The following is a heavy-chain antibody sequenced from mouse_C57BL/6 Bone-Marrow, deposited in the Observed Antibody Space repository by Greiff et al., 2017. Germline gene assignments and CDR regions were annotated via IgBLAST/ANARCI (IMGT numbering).Heavy chain of an antibody. Sequence: VQLQQSGAELVRPGASVKLSCTASGFNIKDDYMHWVKQRPEQGLEWIGWIDPENGDTEYASKFQGKATITADTSSNTAYLQLSSLTSEDTAVYYCTTEGVATDYYAMDYWGQGTSVTVSS. CDR2: IDPENGDT. J-gene: IGHJ4*01. CDR3: TTEGVATDYYAMDY. CDR1: GFNIKDDY. D-gene: IGHD1-1*01. V-gene: IGHV14-4*01.